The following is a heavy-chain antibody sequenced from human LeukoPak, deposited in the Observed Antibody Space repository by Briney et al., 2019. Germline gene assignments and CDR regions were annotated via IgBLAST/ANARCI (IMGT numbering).Heavy chain of an antibody. J-gene: IGHJ3*02. CDR1: GYTFTSYG. D-gene: IGHD2-21*02. CDR2: ISAYNGNT. V-gene: IGHV1-18*01. CDR3: ARSCGGDCYDAFDI. Sequence: GASVKVSCEASGYTFTSYGISWVRQAPGQGLEWMGWISAYNGNTNYAQKLQGRVTMTTDTSTSTAYMELRSLRSDDTAVYYYARSCGGDCYDAFDIWGQGTMVTVSS.